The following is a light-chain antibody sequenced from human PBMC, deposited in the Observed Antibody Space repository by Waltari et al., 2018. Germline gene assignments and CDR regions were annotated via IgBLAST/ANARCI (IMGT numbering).Light chain of an antibody. V-gene: IGKV1-33*01. CDR2: DAS. CDR1: QNISNY. J-gene: IGKJ4*01. Sequence: DIQMTQSPSPLSASVGDRVTITCQASQNISNYLNWYQQKPGKAPKLLIYDASNLETGVPSRFSGSGSGTDFTFTISSLQPEDIATYYGQQYDNLPLTFGGGTKVEIK. CDR3: QQYDNLPLT.